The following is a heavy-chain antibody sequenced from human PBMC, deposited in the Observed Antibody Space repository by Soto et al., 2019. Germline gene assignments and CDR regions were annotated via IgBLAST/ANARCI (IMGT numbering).Heavy chain of an antibody. J-gene: IGHJ3*02. CDR1: GFTFSSYD. CDR3: ARGTYYYDSSGYYNAFDI. CDR2: IGTAGDT. D-gene: IGHD3-22*01. Sequence: PGGSLRLSCAASGFTFSSYDMHWVRQATGKGLEWVSAIGTAGDTYYPGSVKGRFTISRENAKNSLYLQMNSLRAEDTAVYYCARGTYYYDSSGYYNAFDIWGQGTMVTVSS. V-gene: IGHV3-13*01.